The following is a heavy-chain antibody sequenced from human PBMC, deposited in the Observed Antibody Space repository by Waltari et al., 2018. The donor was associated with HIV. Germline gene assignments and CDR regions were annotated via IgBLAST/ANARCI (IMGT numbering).Heavy chain of an antibody. J-gene: IGHJ5*02. CDR2: VYYTGNT. V-gene: IGHV4-61*08. CDR3: ARGNAWFDT. D-gene: IGHD2-21*01. CDR1: GASVLNSGYF. Sequence: QVHLQESGPALLEPSETLSLTCSVFGASVLNSGYFWSWIRQSSGQAPEWIGYVYYTGNTDYNPSLKSRVNISLDTNQFSLTLKSVTSADTAVYYCARGNAWFDTWGQGAPV.